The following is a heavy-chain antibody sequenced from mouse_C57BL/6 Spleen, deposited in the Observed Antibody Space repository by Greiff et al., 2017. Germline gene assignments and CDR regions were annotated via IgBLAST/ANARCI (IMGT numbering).Heavy chain of an antibody. J-gene: IGHJ1*03. CDR1: GVSFSDAW. V-gene: IGHV6-6*01. CDR3: SRHYGSSYWYFAV. CDR2: FRNKAMNHAT. D-gene: IGHD1-1*01. Sequence: EVKLQESGGGLVQPGGTMTLSCAASGVSFSDAWMDWGRQSPEKGLERGAEFRNKAMNHATDSAESVRGRCTISRDDSKSRVYRQMNILRAEDTGIYYWSRHYGSSYWYFAVRGTGPTVTVPS.